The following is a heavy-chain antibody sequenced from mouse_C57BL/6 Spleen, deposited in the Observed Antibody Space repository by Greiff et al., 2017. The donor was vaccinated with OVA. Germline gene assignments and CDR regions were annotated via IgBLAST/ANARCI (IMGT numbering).Heavy chain of an antibody. D-gene: IGHD3-3*01. CDR3: ARGTGLYFDY. CDR1: GYAFSSSW. Sequence: VKLMESGPELVKPGASVKISCKASGYAFSSSWMNWVKQRPGKGLEWIGRIYPGAGDTNYNGKIKGKATLTADKSSSTAYMQLSSLTSEDSAVYFCARGTGLYFDYWGQGTTLTVSS. CDR2: IYPGAGDT. J-gene: IGHJ2*01. V-gene: IGHV1-82*01.